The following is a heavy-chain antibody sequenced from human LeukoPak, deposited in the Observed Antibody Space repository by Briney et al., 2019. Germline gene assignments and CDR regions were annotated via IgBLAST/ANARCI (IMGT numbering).Heavy chain of an antibody. V-gene: IGHV1-2*02. CDR3: ARLPSDYEKVSFYY. CDR1: VYTLTVFY. J-gene: IGHJ4*02. D-gene: IGHD4-17*01. Sequence: ATVSLSCAVSVYTLTVFYMHCGREAPGQGREWVGGINPNSGGTNYTQKFRGRVTMPRHTPRSRAYMELIRLISDDTAVDYCARLPSDYEKVSFYYWGQGTLVTVSS. CDR2: INPNSGGT.